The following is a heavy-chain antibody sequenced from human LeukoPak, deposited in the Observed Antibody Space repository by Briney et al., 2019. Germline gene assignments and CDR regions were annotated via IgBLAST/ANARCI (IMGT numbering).Heavy chain of an antibody. D-gene: IGHD3-22*01. V-gene: IGHV4-59*08. Sequence: SETLSLTCTVSGGSISSYYWSWIRQPPGKGLEWIGYIYYSGSTNYNPSLKSRVTISVDTSKNQFSLKLSSVTAADTAVYYCASPSYYYDSSGYYLPQYYFDYWGQGTLVTVSS. CDR1: GGSISSYY. CDR2: IYYSGST. J-gene: IGHJ4*02. CDR3: ASPSYYYDSSGYYLPQYYFDY.